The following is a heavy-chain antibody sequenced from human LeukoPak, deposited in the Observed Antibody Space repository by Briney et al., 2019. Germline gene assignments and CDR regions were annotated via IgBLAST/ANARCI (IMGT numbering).Heavy chain of an antibody. CDR1: GYTFTSYD. D-gene: IGHD6-13*01. CDR2: MNPNSGNA. V-gene: IGHV1-8*01. J-gene: IGHJ4*02. CDR3: ARGQRFRGVAAAGGY. Sequence: ASVKVSCKASGYTFTSYDINWVRQATGQGLEWMGWMNPNSGNAGYAQKFQGRVTMTRNTSISTAYMELSSLRSEDTAVYYCARGQRFRGVAAAGGYWGQGTLVTVSS.